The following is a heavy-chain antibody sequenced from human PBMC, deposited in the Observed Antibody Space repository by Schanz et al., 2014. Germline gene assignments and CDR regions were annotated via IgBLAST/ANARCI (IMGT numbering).Heavy chain of an antibody. Sequence: QVHLVQSGAEVKKPGSSVKVSCKASGGTFSSDTFSWVRQAPGQGLEWMGWITAYNGDTNYALKLQGRVTITADKSTTTAYMELNSLRSEDTAVYYCAREVGLYDRGWFDPWGQGTLVTVSS. CDR3: AREVGLYDRGWFDP. D-gene: IGHD3-22*01. CDR2: ITAYNGDT. CDR1: GGTFSSDT. V-gene: IGHV1-69*08. J-gene: IGHJ5*02.